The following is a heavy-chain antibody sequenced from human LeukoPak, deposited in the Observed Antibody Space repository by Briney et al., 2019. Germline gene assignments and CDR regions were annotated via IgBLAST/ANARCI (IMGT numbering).Heavy chain of an antibody. Sequence: SETLSLTCTVSGDSISSGDYYWRWVRQPPGKGLEWIGYIYYSGSTYYNPSRKSRVTISVDTSKNQFSLKLSSVTAADMAVYYCASDSGSHLGYWGQGTLVTVSS. CDR1: GDSISSGDYY. CDR3: ASDSGSHLGY. J-gene: IGHJ4*02. V-gene: IGHV4-30-4*01. CDR2: IYYSGST. D-gene: IGHD3-10*01.